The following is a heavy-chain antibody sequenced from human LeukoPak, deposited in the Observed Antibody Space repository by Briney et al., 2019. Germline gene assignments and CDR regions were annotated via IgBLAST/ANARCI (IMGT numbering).Heavy chain of an antibody. J-gene: IGHJ4*02. CDR3: VAVAATGLDY. V-gene: IGHV3-23*01. CDR1: GLTFSNYA. Sequence: GGSLRLSCAASGLTFSNYAMSWVRQAPGKGLEWVSGISGSGGRTYYTDSVKGRFTISRDNSKKMMYLQMHSVRGEDTAVYYCVAVAATGLDYWGQGTLVSVSS. D-gene: IGHD6-19*01. CDR2: ISGSGGRT.